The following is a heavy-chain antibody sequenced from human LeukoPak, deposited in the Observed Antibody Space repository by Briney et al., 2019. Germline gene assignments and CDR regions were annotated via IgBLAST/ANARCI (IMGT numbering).Heavy chain of an antibody. D-gene: IGHD4-17*01. CDR2: IYYSGST. J-gene: IGHJ4*02. V-gene: IGHV4-31*03. CDR3: ARDRHDYGDFDY. Sequence: SETLSLTCTVSGGSISSGGYYWSWLRQHPGKGLEWIGYIYYSGSTYYSPSLKSRVTISVDTSKNQFSLKLTSVTAADTAVYYCARDRHDYGDFDYWGQGTLVTVSS. CDR1: GGSISSGGYY.